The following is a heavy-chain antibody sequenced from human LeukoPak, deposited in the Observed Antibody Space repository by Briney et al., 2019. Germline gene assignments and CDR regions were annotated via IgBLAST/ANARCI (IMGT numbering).Heavy chain of an antibody. CDR1: GGSISSGGYY. Sequence: ASETLSLTCTVSGGSISSGGYYWSWIRQHPGKGLEWIGYIFYSGSTNYNPSLKSRVTISVDTSKNQFSLKLSSVTAADTAVYYCARDRRFDPWGQGTLVTVSS. V-gene: IGHV4-31*03. J-gene: IGHJ5*02. CDR3: ARDRRFDP. CDR2: IFYSGST.